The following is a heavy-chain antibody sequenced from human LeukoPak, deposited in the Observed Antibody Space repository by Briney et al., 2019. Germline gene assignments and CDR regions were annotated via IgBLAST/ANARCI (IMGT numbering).Heavy chain of an antibody. D-gene: IGHD5-18*01. Sequence: PGGSLRLSCAASGFTFSNYGMHWVRQAPGKGLEWVAFTRFDGSIKYYADSVKGRFTISRDNSKNTLYLQMSSLRAEDTAVFYCAKDSIQGDTALDYWGQGTLVTVSS. J-gene: IGHJ4*02. V-gene: IGHV3-30*02. CDR1: GFTFSNYG. CDR3: AKDSIQGDTALDY. CDR2: TRFDGSIK.